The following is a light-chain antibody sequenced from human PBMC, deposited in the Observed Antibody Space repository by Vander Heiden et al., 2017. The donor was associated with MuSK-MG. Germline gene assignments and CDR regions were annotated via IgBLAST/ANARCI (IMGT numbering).Light chain of an antibody. V-gene: IGKV1-39*01. J-gene: IGKJ4*01. CDR1: QSISSY. Sequence: MQTTQSPSSLSASVGDRVTITCRASQSISSYLNWYQQKPGKAPKLLTYAASSLQSGVPSRFSGSGSGTDFTLTISSLQPEDFATYYCQQSYSTPTTFGGGTKVEIK. CDR2: AAS. CDR3: QQSYSTPTT.